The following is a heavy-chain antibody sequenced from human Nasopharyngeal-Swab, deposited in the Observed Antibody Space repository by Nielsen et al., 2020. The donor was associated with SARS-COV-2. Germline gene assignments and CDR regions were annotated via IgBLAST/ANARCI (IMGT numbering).Heavy chain of an antibody. V-gene: IGHV2-70*11. D-gene: IGHD5-18*01. J-gene: IGHJ6*03. CDR3: ARVRRDEDTAMARYYYYYHMDV. Sequence: WIRQPPGKALEWLARVDWDDETYYSTSLKTRLAISKGNSKNQVVLRMTNMDPADTATYYCARVRRDEDTAMARYYYYYHMDVWGLGTTVTVSS. CDR2: VDWDDET.